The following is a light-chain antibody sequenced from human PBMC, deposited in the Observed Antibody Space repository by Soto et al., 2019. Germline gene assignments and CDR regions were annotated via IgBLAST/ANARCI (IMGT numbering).Light chain of an antibody. Sequence: EIVLTQSPGTMSVSPGERVTLSCSASQSVSSNFLAWHQQKPGQAPRLLIYGASSRAGGIPDRFRGSGSGTDFPLTIYSLEPEDFAVYYCQQYGSAPFTFGPGTKVDVK. CDR2: GAS. CDR1: QSVSSNF. J-gene: IGKJ3*01. CDR3: QQYGSAPFT. V-gene: IGKV3-20*01.